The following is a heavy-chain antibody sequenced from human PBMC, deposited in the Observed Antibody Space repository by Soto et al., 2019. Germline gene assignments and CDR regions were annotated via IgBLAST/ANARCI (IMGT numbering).Heavy chain of an antibody. CDR2: IKQDGSEK. Sequence: GGSLRLSCAASGFTFSSYWMSWVRQAPGKGLEWVANIKQDGSEKYYVDSVKGRFTISRDNAKNSLYLQMNSLRAEDTAVYYCARETIIDYYYYYGMDFWGQGTTVTVSS. V-gene: IGHV3-7*01. CDR1: GFTFSSYW. D-gene: IGHD2-15*01. CDR3: ARETIIDYYYYYGMDF. J-gene: IGHJ6*02.